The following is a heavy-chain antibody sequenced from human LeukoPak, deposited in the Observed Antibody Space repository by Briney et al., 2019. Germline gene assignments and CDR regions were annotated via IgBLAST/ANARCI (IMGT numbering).Heavy chain of an antibody. Sequence: GGSLRLSCAASGFTFSSIAMTWVRQAPGKGLEWVSTIRSNGETTYNADSVKGRFTISRDNSKKTLYLQLNSLRVEDTAIYYCAKGQELDDGVFDSCGQGTLVTVSS. CDR1: GFTFSSIA. CDR2: IRSNGETT. D-gene: IGHD1-1*01. CDR3: AKGQELDDGVFDS. J-gene: IGHJ4*02. V-gene: IGHV3-23*01.